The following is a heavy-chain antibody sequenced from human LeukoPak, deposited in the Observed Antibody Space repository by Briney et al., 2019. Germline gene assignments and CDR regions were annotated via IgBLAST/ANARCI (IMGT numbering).Heavy chain of an antibody. CDR3: ARGQQWLGSAEYFQH. Sequence: ASVKVSCKASGYTFTSYGISWVRQAPGQGLEWMGWISVYNGNTNYAQKLQGRVTMTTDTSTSTAYMELRSLRSDDTAVYYCARGQQWLGSAEYFQHWGQGTLVTVSS. CDR1: GYTFTSYG. V-gene: IGHV1-18*01. D-gene: IGHD6-19*01. CDR2: ISVYNGNT. J-gene: IGHJ1*01.